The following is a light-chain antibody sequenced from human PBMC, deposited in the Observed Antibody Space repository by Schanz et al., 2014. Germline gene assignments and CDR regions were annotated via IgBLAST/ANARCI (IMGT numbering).Light chain of an antibody. CDR2: AAS. Sequence: DIQMTQSPSSLSASIGDRVTMTCRASQTITTYLNWYQQKPGEAPNLLIFAASSLQSGVPSRFSGSGSGTDFTLTISSLQPEDFATYYCQQSYSTPLTFGGGTKVEIK. J-gene: IGKJ4*01. CDR1: QTITTY. V-gene: IGKV1-39*01. CDR3: QQSYSTPLT.